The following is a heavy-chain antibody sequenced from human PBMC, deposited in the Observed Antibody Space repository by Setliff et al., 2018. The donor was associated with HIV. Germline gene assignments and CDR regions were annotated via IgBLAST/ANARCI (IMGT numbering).Heavy chain of an antibody. CDR2: IYYSGST. CDR3: ARQGTWYTSGPGWFDP. J-gene: IGHJ5*02. Sequence: SETLSLTCTVSGGSISSSSYYWGWIRQPPGKGLEWIGSIYYSGSTYYNPSLKSRVTISVDTSKNQFSLKLSSVTAADTAVYYCARQGTWYTSGPGWFDPWGQGTLVTVSS. CDR1: GGSISSSSYY. D-gene: IGHD6-19*01. V-gene: IGHV4-39*01.